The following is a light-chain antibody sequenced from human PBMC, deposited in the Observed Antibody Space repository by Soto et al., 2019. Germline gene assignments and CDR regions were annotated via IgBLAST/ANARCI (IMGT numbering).Light chain of an antibody. CDR2: DAT. CDR1: QSISRY. J-gene: IGKJ2*03. Sequence: EIVLTQSPATLSLSPGERATLSCRARQSISRYLAWYQQNPGQAPRLLIFDATNRANGIPPRFSGSGSGTDLPLPIRSLDPDASEVYYRQQRSSTSSFGQGTKLQI. V-gene: IGKV3-11*01. CDR3: QQRSSTSS.